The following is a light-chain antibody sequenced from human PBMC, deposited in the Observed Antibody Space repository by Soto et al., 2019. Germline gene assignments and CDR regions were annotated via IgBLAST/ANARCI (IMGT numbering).Light chain of an antibody. CDR3: QSYDSSLSALV. CDR2: GDI. V-gene: IGLV1-40*01. CDR1: SSNIGSPYD. J-gene: IGLJ2*01. Sequence: QSVLTQPPSVSGAPGQRVTISCTGNSSNIGSPYDVHWYQQLPGAAPRLLISGDIDRPSGVPDRFSGSKSGTSASLAITGLHSEDEADYYCQSYDSSLSALVFGAGTKLTVL.